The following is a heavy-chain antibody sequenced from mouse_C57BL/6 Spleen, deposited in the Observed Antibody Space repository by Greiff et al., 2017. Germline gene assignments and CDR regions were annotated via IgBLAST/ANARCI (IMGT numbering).Heavy chain of an antibody. CDR3: ARAGYDYDAAMDY. D-gene: IGHD2-4*01. V-gene: IGHV1-82*01. Sequence: QVQLQQSGPELVKPGASVKISCKASGYAFSSSWMNWVKQRPGKGLEWIGRIYPGDGDTNYNGKFKGKATLTADKSSSTAYMQLSSLTSEDSAVYFCARAGYDYDAAMDYWGQGTSVTVSS. CDR2: IYPGDGDT. CDR1: GYAFSSSW. J-gene: IGHJ4*01.